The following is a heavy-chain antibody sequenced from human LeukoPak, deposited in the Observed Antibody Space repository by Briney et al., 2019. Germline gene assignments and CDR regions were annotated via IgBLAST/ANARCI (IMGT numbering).Heavy chain of an antibody. J-gene: IGHJ4*02. V-gene: IGHV3-64D*09. Sequence: AGGSLRLSCSASGFTFSSYTMHWVRQAPGKGLEYVSAISPNGGSTYYGDSVKGRFTISRDNSKKTLYLQMSSLRAEDTAVYYCLKTIAVAGNFDYWGQGTLVTVS. CDR1: GFTFSSYT. CDR2: ISPNGGST. D-gene: IGHD6-13*01. CDR3: LKTIAVAGNFDY.